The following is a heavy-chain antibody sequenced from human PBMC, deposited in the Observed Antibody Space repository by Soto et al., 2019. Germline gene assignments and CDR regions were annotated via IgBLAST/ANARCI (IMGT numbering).Heavy chain of an antibody. CDR3: AKPGFSSTWYRNFDY. CDR1: GFTFSSDG. D-gene: IGHD6-13*01. CDR2: VSDSGGST. Sequence: EVHLLESGGGLVQQGGSLRLICGASGFTFSSDGMSWVRQAPGKGLEWVSGVSDSGGSTYYGDSVKGRFTISRDNAKNTLYLQMNSLRAEDTAVYSCAKPGFSSTWYRNFDYWGRGTLVTVSS. V-gene: IGHV3-23*01. J-gene: IGHJ4*02.